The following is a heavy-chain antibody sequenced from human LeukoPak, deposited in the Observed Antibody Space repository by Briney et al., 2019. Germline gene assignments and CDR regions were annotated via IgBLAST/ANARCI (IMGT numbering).Heavy chain of an antibody. CDR3: ARGAWD. CDR1: GFTVSNNY. Sequence: GGSLRLSCAASGFTVSNNYMNWVRQAPGKGLEWVSVITSGGGTYYADSVWGRFTISRDNSENTLSLQMNSLRAEDTAVYYCARGAWDRGQGTLVTVSS. CDR2: ITSGGGT. D-gene: IGHD1-26*01. V-gene: IGHV3-53*01. J-gene: IGHJ4*02.